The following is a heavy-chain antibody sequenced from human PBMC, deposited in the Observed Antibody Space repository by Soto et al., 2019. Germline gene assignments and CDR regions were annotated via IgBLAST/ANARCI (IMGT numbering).Heavy chain of an antibody. D-gene: IGHD1-1*01. CDR2: LYDLDGS. J-gene: IGHJ3*01. CDR3: ATLDEREHAYDV. V-gene: IGHV3-53*01. Sequence: DVQLVESGGGLIQPGESLRLSCAAFGFTISGKKYVAWVRQAPGKGLEWVSALYDLDGSFYAASVKGRFTTSSNSSKTTVYLRMNDLRPDDTAVYYCATLDEREHAYDVWGQGTTVTVSS. CDR1: GFTISGKKY.